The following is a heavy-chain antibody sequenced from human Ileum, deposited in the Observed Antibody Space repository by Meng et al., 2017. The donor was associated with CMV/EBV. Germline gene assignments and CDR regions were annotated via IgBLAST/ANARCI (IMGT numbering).Heavy chain of an antibody. Sequence: GESLKISCKDSGNSFTSYWIGWVRQMPGKGLEWVGIIYPGESDTRYSQSFQGQVTISVDKSITTAYLQWSSLKASDTAVYFCVRLDLNGGFEMCDMDYWGQGTTVTVSS. CDR1: GNSFTSYW. V-gene: IGHV5-51*01. CDR3: VRLDLNGGFEMCDMDY. D-gene: IGHD3-9*01. CDR2: IYPGESDT. J-gene: IGHJ4*02.